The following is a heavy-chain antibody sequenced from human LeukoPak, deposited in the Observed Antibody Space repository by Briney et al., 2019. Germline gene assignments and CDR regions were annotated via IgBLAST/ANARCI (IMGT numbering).Heavy chain of an antibody. Sequence: SETLSLTCTVSGGSISSNYWSWIRQPPGKGLEWIGYIYNSGSTNYNPSLKSRVTISIDTSKNQFSLKLSSVTAADTAVYYCARGVRGGYSSSWYPDEIWGQGTMVTVSS. J-gene: IGHJ3*02. CDR3: ARGVRGGYSSSWYPDEI. D-gene: IGHD6-13*01. CDR1: GGSISSNY. V-gene: IGHV4-59*08. CDR2: IYNSGST.